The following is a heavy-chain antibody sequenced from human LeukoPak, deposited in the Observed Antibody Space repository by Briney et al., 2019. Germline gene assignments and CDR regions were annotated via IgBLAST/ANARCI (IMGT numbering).Heavy chain of an antibody. Sequence: GGSLRLSCAASGFTFSSYSMNWVRQAPGKGLEWVSSISSSSSYIYYADSVKGRFTISRDNAKNSLYLQMNSLRAEDTAVYYCARHKIYVVPAAIGGRYCYYYMDVWGKGTTVTISS. J-gene: IGHJ6*03. V-gene: IGHV3-21*01. CDR3: ARHKIYVVPAAIGGRYCYYYMDV. D-gene: IGHD2-2*01. CDR2: ISSSSSYI. CDR1: GFTFSSYS.